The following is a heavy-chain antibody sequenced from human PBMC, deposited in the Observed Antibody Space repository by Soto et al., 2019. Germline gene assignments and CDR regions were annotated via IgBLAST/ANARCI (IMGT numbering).Heavy chain of an antibody. Sequence: EVQLLESGGGLVQPGGSLRLSCAASGFTFSSYAMSWVRQAPGKGLEWVSAISGSGGSTYYADSVKGRFTISRDNSKNTLYLQMSSLRAEDTAVYYCAKVPLAYYYGSGSFQHWGQGTLVTVSS. CDR1: GFTFSSYA. D-gene: IGHD3-10*01. J-gene: IGHJ1*01. CDR3: AKVPLAYYYGSGSFQH. CDR2: ISGSGGST. V-gene: IGHV3-23*01.